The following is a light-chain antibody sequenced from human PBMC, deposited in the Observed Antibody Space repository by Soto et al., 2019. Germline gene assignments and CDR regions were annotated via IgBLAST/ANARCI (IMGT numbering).Light chain of an antibody. V-gene: IGKV3-15*01. CDR3: QQYNNWPRT. J-gene: IGKJ1*01. CDR2: GAS. Sequence: ITQSPATLSVSPGERATLSCRASQGVNNYLAWYQHKPGQAPRLLIYGASTRATGIPARFSGSASGTEFTLTISSLQSEDFAVYYCQQYNNWPRTFGQGTKVEIK. CDR1: QGVNNY.